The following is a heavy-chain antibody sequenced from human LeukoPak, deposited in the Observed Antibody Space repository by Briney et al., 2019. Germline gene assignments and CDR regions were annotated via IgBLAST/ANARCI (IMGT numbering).Heavy chain of an antibody. CDR1: GYSMSSGYY. CDR2: MYHTGST. Sequence: KPSETLSLICTVSGYSMSSGYYWGWIRQPPERGLEWIGSMYHTGSTYYNPSLKSRVTISVDTSKNQFSLKLSSVTAADTAVYYCARDSPSRLGIDYWGQGTLVTVSS. CDR3: ARDSPSRLGIDY. V-gene: IGHV4-38-2*02. D-gene: IGHD1-26*01. J-gene: IGHJ4*02.